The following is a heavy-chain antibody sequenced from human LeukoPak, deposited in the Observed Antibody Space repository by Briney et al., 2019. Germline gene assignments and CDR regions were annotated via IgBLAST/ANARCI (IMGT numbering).Heavy chain of an antibody. Sequence: ASVKVSCKASGYTFTSYYMHWVRQAPGQGLEWMGIINPSGGSTSYAQKFQGRVTMTRDTSTSTVYMELSSLRSEDTAVYYCARRAWGARRGLSFDYWGQGPLVTVSS. CDR2: INPSGGST. D-gene: IGHD1-26*01. CDR3: ARRAWGARRGLSFDY. J-gene: IGHJ4*02. CDR1: GYTFTSYY. V-gene: IGHV1-46*01.